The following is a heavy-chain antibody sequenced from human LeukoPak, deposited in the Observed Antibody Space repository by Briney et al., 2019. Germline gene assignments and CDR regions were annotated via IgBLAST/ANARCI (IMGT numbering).Heavy chain of an antibody. D-gene: IGHD3-16*02. V-gene: IGHV3-21*01. Sequence: GGSLRLSCAASGFTFSSYSMNWVRQAPGKGLEWVSSISSSSYIYYADSVKGRFTISRDNAKNSLYLQMNSLRAEDTAVYYCARVCRSDYVWGSYRYDAFDIWGQGTMVTVSS. CDR2: ISSSSYI. CDR1: GFTFSSYS. CDR3: ARVCRSDYVWGSYRYDAFDI. J-gene: IGHJ3*02.